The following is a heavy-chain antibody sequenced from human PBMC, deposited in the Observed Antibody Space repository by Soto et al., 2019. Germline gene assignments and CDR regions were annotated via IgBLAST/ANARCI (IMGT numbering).Heavy chain of an antibody. Sequence: QGQLVQSGAEVKKPGSSVKVSCKAPGGTFSSYAISWVRQAPGQGLEWMGGIIPIFGTAKYAQKFQGRVTITADESTSTGYMELSSLRSEDTAVYYCSRSQGGSSSLDIYYYYYYGMDVWGHGTTVTVSS. CDR1: GGTFSSYA. V-gene: IGHV1-69*01. J-gene: IGHJ6*02. CDR2: IIPIFGTA. CDR3: SRSQGGSSSLDIYYYYYYGMDV. D-gene: IGHD2-15*01.